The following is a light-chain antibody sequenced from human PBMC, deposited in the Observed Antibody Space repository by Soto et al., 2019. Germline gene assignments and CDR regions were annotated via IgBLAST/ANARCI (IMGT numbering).Light chain of an antibody. CDR3: QKYSSVPV. CDR1: HGIRNF. J-gene: IGKJ3*01. V-gene: IGKV1-27*01. CDR2: AAS. Sequence: DIQMTQSPTCLSASVGDRVTITCRASHGIRNFVAWYQQKPGKAPKLLIYAASTLQSGVPSRFSGSGSGTDFTLTINSLQPEDVATYSCQKYSSVPVFGPGTKVEIK.